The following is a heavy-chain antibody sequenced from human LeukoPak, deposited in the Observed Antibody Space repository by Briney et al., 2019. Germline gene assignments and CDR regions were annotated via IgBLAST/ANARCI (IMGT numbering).Heavy chain of an antibody. D-gene: IGHD5-18*01. CDR1: GFTFSSYT. J-gene: IGHJ4*02. CDR3: ARQLGVYTYGSDY. V-gene: IGHV3-48*01. CDR2: ISSGSSPI. Sequence: PGGSLRLSCAASGFTFSSYTMNWVRQAPGKGLEWLSYISSGSSPIYYADSVKGRFTISRDNSKNTLFLQMNSLRAEDTAVYYCARQLGVYTYGSDYWGQGTLVTVSS.